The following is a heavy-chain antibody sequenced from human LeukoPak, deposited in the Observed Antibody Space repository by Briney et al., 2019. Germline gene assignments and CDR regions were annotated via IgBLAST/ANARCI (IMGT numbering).Heavy chain of an antibody. CDR3: AREGATTPFDYYYYYMDV. J-gene: IGHJ6*03. V-gene: IGHV3-11*01. CDR1: GFTFSDYY. D-gene: IGHD1-26*01. CDR2: ISSSGSTI. Sequence: GGSLRLSCAASGFTFSDYYMSWIRQAPGKGLEWVSYISSSGSTIYYADSVKGRFTISRGNAKNSLYLQMNSLRAEDTAVYYCAREGATTPFDYYYYYMDVWGKGTTVTVSS.